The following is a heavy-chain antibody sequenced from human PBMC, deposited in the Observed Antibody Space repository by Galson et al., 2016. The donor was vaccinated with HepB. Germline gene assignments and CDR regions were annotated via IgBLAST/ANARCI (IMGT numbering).Heavy chain of an antibody. D-gene: IGHD3-10*01. CDR3: ARDQFVWFGGYFFDN. CDR2: ISYDATKK. CDR1: GFTFSSYT. Sequence: SLRLSCAAAGFTFSSYTLHWVRQAPGKGLEWVAVISYDATKKFYADSVKGRFSISRDNSNNTLYLQMNSLRPEDTADYFCARDQFVWFGGYFFDNWGQGTLVTVSA. V-gene: IGHV3-30*04. J-gene: IGHJ4*02.